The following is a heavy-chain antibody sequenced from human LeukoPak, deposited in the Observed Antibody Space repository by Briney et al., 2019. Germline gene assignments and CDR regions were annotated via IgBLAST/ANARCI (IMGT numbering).Heavy chain of an antibody. J-gene: IGHJ4*02. V-gene: IGHV3-21*01. D-gene: IGHD3-10*01. CDR2: ISTSSSYI. CDR3: ARDSVGMCYFDY. CDR1: GFTFSSYS. Sequence: TGGSLRLSCAASGFTFSSYSMNWVRQAPGKGLEWVSSISTSSSYIYYADSVKGRFTISRDNAKNSLYLQMNSLRAEDTSVYYCARDSVGMCYFDYWGQGTLVTVSS.